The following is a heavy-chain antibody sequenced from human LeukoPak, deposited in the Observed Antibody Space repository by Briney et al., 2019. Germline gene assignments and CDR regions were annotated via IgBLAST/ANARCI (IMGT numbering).Heavy chain of an antibody. CDR3: TRSLDY. CDR2: ISANGSEI. D-gene: IGHD2-15*01. Sequence: GGSLRLSCAASGFTFSGHWMDWVRQAPGRGLEWVGNISANGSEIYYVDSVKGRFTISRDNAKNFLYLQMNSLRAEDTAVYFCTRSLDYWGQGTLVTVSS. CDR1: GFTFSGHW. J-gene: IGHJ4*02. V-gene: IGHV3-7*01.